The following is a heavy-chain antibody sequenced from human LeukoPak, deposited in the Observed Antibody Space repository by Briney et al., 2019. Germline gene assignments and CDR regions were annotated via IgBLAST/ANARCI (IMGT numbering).Heavy chain of an antibody. CDR3: AHSQRRASCSGGRCYYFDY. J-gene: IGHJ4*02. V-gene: IGHV2-5*02. D-gene: IGHD2-15*01. Sequence: SGRTLGNPTQTPTLTFTISGFSLTPRAVGVAWVRQPPGKVLEGLAISYWDDDKRYSSSLKRRLSITKGTSKNQVVLTMTNMDPVDTATYYCAHSQRRASCSGGRCYYFDYWGQGTLVTVSS. CDR1: GFSLTPRAVG. CDR2: SYWDDDK.